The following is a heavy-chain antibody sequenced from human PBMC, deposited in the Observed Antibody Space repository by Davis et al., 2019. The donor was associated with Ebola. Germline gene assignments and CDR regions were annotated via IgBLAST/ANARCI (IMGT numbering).Heavy chain of an antibody. CDR3: AVAYSSGWYYLDH. V-gene: IGHV5-51*01. D-gene: IGHD6-19*01. J-gene: IGHJ4*02. Sequence: GESLKISCKASGYKFSTYWIGWVRQVPGQGLEWIALIHPADSDTRYSPSFQGQVTISADKSISTAYLQWSSLKASDTAMYYCAVAYSSGWYYLDHWGQGTLLTVSS. CDR2: IHPADSDT. CDR1: GYKFSTYW.